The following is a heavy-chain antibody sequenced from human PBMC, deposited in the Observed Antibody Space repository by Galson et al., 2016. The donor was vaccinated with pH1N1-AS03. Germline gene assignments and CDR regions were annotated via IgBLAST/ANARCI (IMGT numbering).Heavy chain of an antibody. CDR2: ITGGSDTI. J-gene: IGHJ4*02. CDR1: GFTFRNYN. D-gene: IGHD2-15*01. CDR3: ARGYCTGGSCYGQFDH. Sequence: SLRLSCAASGFTFRNYNLNWVRQAPGKGLEWISYITGGSDTIFYADSVRGRFTISRDNAKNSAFLQMNSLRPDDTAVYYCARGYCTGGSCYGQFDHWGQGTLATVSS. V-gene: IGHV3-48*01.